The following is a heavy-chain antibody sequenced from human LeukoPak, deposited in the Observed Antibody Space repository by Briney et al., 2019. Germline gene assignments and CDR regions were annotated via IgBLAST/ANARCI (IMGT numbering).Heavy chain of an antibody. Sequence: GASVKVCCKASGYTFTSYDINWVRQATGQGLEWMGWMNPDSGNTGYAQKFQGRVTMTRNASISTAYMELSSLRSEDTAMYYCARGLHCSKANCRRGEWFDPWGQGTLVTVSS. CDR3: ARGLHCSKANCRRGEWFDP. CDR1: GYTFTSYD. V-gene: IGHV1-8*01. D-gene: IGHD2-2*01. CDR2: MNPDSGNT. J-gene: IGHJ5*02.